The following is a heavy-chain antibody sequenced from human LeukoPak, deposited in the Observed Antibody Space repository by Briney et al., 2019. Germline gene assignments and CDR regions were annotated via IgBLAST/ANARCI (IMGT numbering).Heavy chain of an antibody. V-gene: IGHV3-23*01. CDR1: GFTFSSYG. D-gene: IGHD3-10*01. CDR3: ARDLHLWFAAIDSLEY. Sequence: PGGSLRLSCAASGFTFSSYGMSWVRQAPGKGLEWVSAISGSGGSTYYADSVKGRFTVSRHNSRNTLYLQMNSLRPEDTAVYYCARDLHLWFAAIDSLEYWGQGTLVTVPS. J-gene: IGHJ4*02. CDR2: ISGSGGST.